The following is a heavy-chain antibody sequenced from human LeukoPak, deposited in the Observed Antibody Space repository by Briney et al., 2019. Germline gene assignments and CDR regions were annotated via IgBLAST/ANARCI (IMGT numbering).Heavy chain of an antibody. J-gene: IGHJ4*02. V-gene: IGHV4-34*01. CDR2: INHSGST. Sequence: SETLSLTCAVYGGSFSGYYWSWIRQPPGKGLEWIGEINHSGSTNYNPSLKSRVTISVDTSKNQFSLKLSSVTAADTAVYYCARSRQYTGTYLDYWGQGTLVTVSS. CDR1: GGSFSGYY. D-gene: IGHD1-26*01. CDR3: ARSRQYTGTYLDY.